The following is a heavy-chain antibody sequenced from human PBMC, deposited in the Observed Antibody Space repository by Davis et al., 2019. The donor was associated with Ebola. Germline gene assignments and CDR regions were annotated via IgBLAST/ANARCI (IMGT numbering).Heavy chain of an antibody. J-gene: IGHJ3*02. CDR3: ARGSAIVVADDAFDI. Sequence: PSETLSLTCAVYGGSFSAYYWSWIRQPPGKGLEWIGEINHSGSTNYNPSLKSRVTISVDTSKNQFSLKLSSVTAADTAVYYCARGSAIVVADDAFDIWGQGTMVTVSS. CDR1: GGSFSAYY. CDR2: INHSGST. V-gene: IGHV4-34*01. D-gene: IGHD3-22*01.